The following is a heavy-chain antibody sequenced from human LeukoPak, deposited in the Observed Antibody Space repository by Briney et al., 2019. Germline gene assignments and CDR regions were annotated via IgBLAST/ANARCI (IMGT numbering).Heavy chain of an antibody. J-gene: IGHJ5*02. Sequence: GGSPRLSCAASGFTFSSYSMNWVRQAPGKGLEWVSSIGSSSNYRYYADSVKGRFTISRDNAKNSLYLQMNSLRVDDTAVYYCARALYYDSSGYTNWFDPWGQGTLVTVSS. D-gene: IGHD3-22*01. CDR2: IGSSSNYR. V-gene: IGHV3-21*01. CDR3: ARALYYDSSGYTNWFDP. CDR1: GFTFSSYS.